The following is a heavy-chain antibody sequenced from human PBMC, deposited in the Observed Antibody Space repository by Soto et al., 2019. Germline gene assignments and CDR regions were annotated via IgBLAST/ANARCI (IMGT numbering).Heavy chain of an antibody. J-gene: IGHJ2*01. CDR2: IYWNDDK. D-gene: IGHD3-16*01. CDR1: GFALSASGVG. CDR3: AHTLSSADYVSWYFDL. Sequence: QITLKESGPTLVKPTQTLTLTCTFSGFALSASGVGVGWIRQSPGKALEWVALIYWNDDKRYSPSLKSRLTITKDTSKNQVVLTMTNMDPVDTATYYCAHTLSSADYVSWYFDLWGSGTLVTVSS. V-gene: IGHV2-5*01.